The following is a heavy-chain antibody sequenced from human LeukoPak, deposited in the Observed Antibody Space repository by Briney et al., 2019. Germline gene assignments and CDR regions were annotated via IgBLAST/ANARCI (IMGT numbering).Heavy chain of an antibody. CDR3: ARSQNYYGSGDY. CDR2: IYYTGST. D-gene: IGHD3-10*01. V-gene: IGHV4-61*03. J-gene: IGHJ4*02. CDR1: GGSVSNGNYY. Sequence: SSETLSLTCTVSGGSVSNGNYYWSWLRQPPGKALGWIGYIYYTGSTYYNPSLEGRVTISVDTSKNHFSVKLSSLTAADTAVYYCARSQNYYGSGDYWSQGTLVTVSS.